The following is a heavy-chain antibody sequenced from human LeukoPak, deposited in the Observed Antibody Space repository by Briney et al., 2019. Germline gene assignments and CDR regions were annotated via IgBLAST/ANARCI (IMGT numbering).Heavy chain of an antibody. CDR2: IGIRDDT. CDR3: IRGGIRVSGIDAFDI. Sequence: PGGSLRLSCAASGFTFRDYDMHWVRQVPGRGLEWVSAIGIRDDTHYPDCVKGRFTISRENAKNSLYLQMNTLRDGDTAMYYCIRGGIRVSGIDAFDIWGQGTMVTVSS. V-gene: IGHV3-13*01. CDR1: GFTFRDYD. D-gene: IGHD5/OR15-5a*01. J-gene: IGHJ3*02.